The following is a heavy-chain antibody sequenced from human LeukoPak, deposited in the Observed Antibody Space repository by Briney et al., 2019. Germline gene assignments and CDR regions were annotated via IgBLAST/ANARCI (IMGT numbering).Heavy chain of an antibody. J-gene: IGHJ3*02. CDR3: ARGARGHYDYVWGSYRTLSVAFDI. Sequence: PGGSLRLSCAASGFTFSSYGMHWVRQAPGKGLEWVAVIWYDGSNKYYADSVKGRFTISRDNSKNTLYLQMNSLRAEDTAVYYCARGARGHYDYVWGSYRTLSVAFDIWGQGTMVTVSS. V-gene: IGHV3-30*19. CDR1: GFTFSSYG. D-gene: IGHD3-16*02. CDR2: IWYDGSNK.